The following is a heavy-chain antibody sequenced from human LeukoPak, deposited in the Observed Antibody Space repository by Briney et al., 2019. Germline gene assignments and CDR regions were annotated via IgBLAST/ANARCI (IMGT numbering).Heavy chain of an antibody. CDR1: GGSISTYY. D-gene: IGHD3-10*01. CDR2: IYNTGST. J-gene: IGHJ5*02. Sequence: SETLSLTCTVSGGSISTYYWSWIRQPPGKGLEWIGYIYNTGSTNYNPSLKSRVTISVDTSKNQFSLKLSSVTAADTAIYYCARGGYYGSGNDFRFDPWGQGTLVTVSS. CDR3: ARGGYYGSGNDFRFDP. V-gene: IGHV4-59*01.